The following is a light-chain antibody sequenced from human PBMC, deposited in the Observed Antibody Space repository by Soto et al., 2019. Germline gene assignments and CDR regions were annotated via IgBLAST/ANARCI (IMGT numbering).Light chain of an antibody. Sequence: QSVLPQSPSASGTPGQRVTISCSGSSSNIGSNTVNWYQQLPGTAPKLLMYSNNQRPSGVPDRFSGSKSGTSASLAISGLQSEDEADYYCAAWDDSLNGFYVFGTGTKVTVL. V-gene: IGLV1-44*01. CDR2: SNN. CDR3: AAWDDSLNGFYV. J-gene: IGLJ1*01. CDR1: SSNIGSNT.